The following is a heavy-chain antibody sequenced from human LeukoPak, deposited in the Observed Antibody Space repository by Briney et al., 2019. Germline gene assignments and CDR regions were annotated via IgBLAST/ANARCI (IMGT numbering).Heavy chain of an antibody. D-gene: IGHD2-2*01. CDR3: ARGHSNCSPTSCYFPSDY. CDR1: GGSISSYY. V-gene: IGHV4-59*01. J-gene: IGHJ4*02. CDR2: IYNSGRT. Sequence: PSETLSLTCTVSGGSISSYYWSWIRQAPGKGLEWSGYIYNSGRTNYNPSLKSRITISVDTSKNQFSLRLSSVTAADTAVYYCARGHSNCSPTSCYFPSDYWGQGTLVTVSS.